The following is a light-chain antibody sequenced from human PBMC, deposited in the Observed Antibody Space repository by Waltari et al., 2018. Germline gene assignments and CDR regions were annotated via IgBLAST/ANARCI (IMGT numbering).Light chain of an antibody. CDR3: MQTTHSPPWT. CDR2: RVS. Sequence: DVVLTPSPLSLPITPGQPASMTCRSSQSLLHSSGNTYLSWFLQKPGQPPRRLIYRVSNRDSGVPDRISGSGAGTDFTLRISRVEAEDVGVYYCMQTTHSPPWTFGQGTKVEIK. J-gene: IGKJ1*01. CDR1: QSLLHSSGNTY. V-gene: IGKV2-30*02.